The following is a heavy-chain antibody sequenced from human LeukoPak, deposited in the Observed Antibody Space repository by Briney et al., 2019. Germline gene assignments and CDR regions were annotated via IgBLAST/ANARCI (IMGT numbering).Heavy chain of an antibody. Sequence: GGSLRLSCAASGYTFSSYSMNWVRQAPGKGLEWVSFISSSSSYIYYADSVKGRFTISRDNAKNSLYLQMNSLRAEDTAVYYCARDRMVRDGFEYWGQGTLVTVSS. D-gene: IGHD3-10*01. V-gene: IGHV3-21*01. CDR2: ISSSSSYI. CDR1: GYTFSSYS. CDR3: ARDRMVRDGFEY. J-gene: IGHJ4*02.